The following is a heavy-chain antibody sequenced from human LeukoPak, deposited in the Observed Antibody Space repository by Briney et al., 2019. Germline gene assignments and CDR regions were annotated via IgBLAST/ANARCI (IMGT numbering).Heavy chain of an antibody. CDR1: GFTVSSNY. V-gene: IGHV3-66*01. D-gene: IGHD3-10*01. J-gene: IGHJ3*02. CDR3: ARDRITMVRGVILHAFDI. CDR2: IYSGGST. Sequence: GGSLRLSCAASGFTVSSNYMSWVRQAPGKGLEWVSVIYSGGSTYYADSVKGRFTISRDNSKNPLYLQMNSLRAEDTAVYYCARDRITMVRGVILHAFDIWGQGTMVTVSS.